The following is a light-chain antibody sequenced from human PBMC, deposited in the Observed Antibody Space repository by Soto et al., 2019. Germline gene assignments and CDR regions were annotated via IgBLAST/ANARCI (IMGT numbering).Light chain of an antibody. V-gene: IGLV2-14*01. CDR1: SSDINGYNY. Sequence: QSALAQPASVSGSPGQSITISCTGTSSDINGYNYVSWYQQHPGKAPKVMIYEVSNRPSGVSNRFSGSKSGNTASLTISGLQAEDEADYYCSSYRSSSTAYVFGTGTKVTAL. CDR3: SSYRSSSTAYV. J-gene: IGLJ1*01. CDR2: EVS.